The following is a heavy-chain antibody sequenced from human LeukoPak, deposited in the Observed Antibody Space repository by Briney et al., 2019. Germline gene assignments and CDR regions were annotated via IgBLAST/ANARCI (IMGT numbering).Heavy chain of an antibody. Sequence: GGSLRLSCAASGFTVSSNYMSWVRQAPGKGLEWVSVIYSGGSTYYADSVKGRFTISRDNSKNTLYLQMNSLRAEDTAVYYCAREGEWELGLGAFDIWGQGTMVTVSS. J-gene: IGHJ3*02. D-gene: IGHD1-26*01. CDR2: IYSGGST. CDR1: GFTVSSNY. CDR3: AREGEWELGLGAFDI. V-gene: IGHV3-66*01.